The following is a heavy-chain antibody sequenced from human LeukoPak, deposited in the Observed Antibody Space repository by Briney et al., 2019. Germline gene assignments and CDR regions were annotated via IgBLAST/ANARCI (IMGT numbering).Heavy chain of an antibody. V-gene: IGHV3-30-3*01. CDR3: ARDHYDFWSGPGY. Sequence: GGSLRLSCAASGFTFSSYAMHWVRQAPGKGLEWVAVISYDGSNKYYADSVKGRFTISRDNSKNTLCLQMNSLRAEDTAVYYCARDHYDFWSGPGYWGQGTLVTVSS. J-gene: IGHJ4*02. D-gene: IGHD3-3*01. CDR2: ISYDGSNK. CDR1: GFTFSSYA.